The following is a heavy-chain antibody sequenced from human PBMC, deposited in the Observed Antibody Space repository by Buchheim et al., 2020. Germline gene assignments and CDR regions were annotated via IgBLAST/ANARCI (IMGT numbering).Heavy chain of an antibody. Sequence: QVQLVQSGAEVKKPGASVKVSCKASGYTFTSYDINWVRQATGQGLEWMGWMNPNSGNTGYAQKFQGRVTMTRNTSISTAYMELSSLRSEDTAVYYCAREGVTVEWQQLAWITTYYFDYWGQGTL. CDR1: GYTFTSYD. CDR2: MNPNSGNT. D-gene: IGHD6-13*01. J-gene: IGHJ4*02. V-gene: IGHV1-8*01. CDR3: AREGVTVEWQQLAWITTYYFDY.